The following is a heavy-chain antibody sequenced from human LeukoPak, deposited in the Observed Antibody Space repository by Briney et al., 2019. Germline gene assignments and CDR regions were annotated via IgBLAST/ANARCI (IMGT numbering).Heavy chain of an antibody. CDR1: GGSISSGSYY. Sequence: PSETLSLTCTVSGGSISSGSYYWSWIRQPAGKGLEWIRRIYTSGSTNYNPSLKSRVTISVDTSKNQFSLKLSSVTAADTAVYYCARDSDYWGQGTLVTVSS. J-gene: IGHJ4*02. CDR3: ARDSDY. V-gene: IGHV4-61*02. CDR2: IYTSGST.